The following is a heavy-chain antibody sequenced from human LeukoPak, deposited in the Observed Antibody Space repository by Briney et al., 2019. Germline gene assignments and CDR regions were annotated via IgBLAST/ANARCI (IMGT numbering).Heavy chain of an antibody. D-gene: IGHD6-19*01. CDR2: IHSSAGS. J-gene: IGHJ4*02. CDR1: GGSISGFY. CDR3: ARVGSEAVAGTGQYYFDY. Sequence: PSETLSLTCTVSGGSISGFYWSWIHQSPEKGLEWIAYIHSSAGSNYNPSLKSRVTISVDTSKNQFSLKVTSVTAADTAMYYCARVGSEAVAGTGQYYFDYWGQGILVTVSS. V-gene: IGHV4-59*01.